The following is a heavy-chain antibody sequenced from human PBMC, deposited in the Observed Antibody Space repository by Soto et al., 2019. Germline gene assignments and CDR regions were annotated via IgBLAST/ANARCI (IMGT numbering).Heavy chain of an antibody. CDR3: ATSGYPSFDP. CDR2: IYYGGST. Sequence: TSETLSLTCAVSGGSISSGDYSWNWIRQPPGKGLEWIGYIYYGGSTYYNPSLQSRVTMSVDRSRNQFSLKLDSVTAADTAVYYCATSGYPSFDPWGQGTLVTVSS. CDR1: GGSISSGDYS. D-gene: IGHD5-12*01. V-gene: IGHV4-30-2*01. J-gene: IGHJ5*02.